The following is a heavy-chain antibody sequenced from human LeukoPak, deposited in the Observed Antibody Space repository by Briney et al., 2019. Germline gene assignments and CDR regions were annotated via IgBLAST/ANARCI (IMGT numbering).Heavy chain of an antibody. V-gene: IGHV3-23*01. CDR1: GFTFSSYA. Sequence: GGSLRLSCAASGFTFSSYAMSWVRQAPGKGLEWVSAISGSGGSTYYADSVKGRFTISRDNSKNTLYLQMNSLRAGDTAVYYCAKVLSSSWYGLDYWGQGTLVTVSS. D-gene: IGHD6-13*01. J-gene: IGHJ4*02. CDR2: ISGSGGST. CDR3: AKVLSSSWYGLDY.